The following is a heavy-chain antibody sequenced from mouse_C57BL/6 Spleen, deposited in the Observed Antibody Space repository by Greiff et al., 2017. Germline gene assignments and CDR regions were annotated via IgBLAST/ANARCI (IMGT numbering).Heavy chain of an antibody. Sequence: VQLQQSGAELVRPGASVSLSCKASGYTFTDYEMHWVKQTPVHGLEWIGAIDPETGGTANKQKFKGKGRMTADKSSSTAYMELRSLTSEDSAVYYCTRSWYYGSVDYWGQGTTLTVSS. V-gene: IGHV1-15*01. CDR3: TRSWYYGSVDY. CDR2: IDPETGGT. J-gene: IGHJ2*01. CDR1: GYTFTDYE. D-gene: IGHD1-1*01.